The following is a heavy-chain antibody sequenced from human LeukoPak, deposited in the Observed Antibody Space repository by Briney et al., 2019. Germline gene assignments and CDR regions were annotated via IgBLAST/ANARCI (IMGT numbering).Heavy chain of an antibody. CDR2: IDPSDSYT. CDR1: GYSFTSYW. V-gene: IGHV5-10-1*01. Sequence: GESLKISCKGSGYSFTSYWITWVRQMPGKGLEWMGRIDPSDSYTNYSPSSQGHVTISADKSISTAYLQWSSLKASDNAMYYCAATARGVIIYRWGQGTLVTVSS. D-gene: IGHD3-10*01. CDR3: AATARGVIIYR. J-gene: IGHJ5*02.